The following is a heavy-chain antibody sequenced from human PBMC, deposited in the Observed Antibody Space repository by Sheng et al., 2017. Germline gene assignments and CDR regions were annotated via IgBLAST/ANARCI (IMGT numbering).Heavy chain of an antibody. D-gene: IGHD2-2*01. V-gene: IGHV4-34*01. CDR3: ARGTGLGYCSSTSCYRGSYYGMDV. Sequence: QVQLQQWGAGLLKPSETLSPTCAVYGGSFSGYYWSWIRQPPGKGLEWIGEINHSGSTNYNPSLKSRVTISVDTSKNQFSLKLSSVTAADTAVYYCARGTGLGYCSSTSCYRGSYYGMDVWGQGTTVTV. CDR1: GGSFSGYY. J-gene: IGHJ6*02. CDR2: INHSGST.